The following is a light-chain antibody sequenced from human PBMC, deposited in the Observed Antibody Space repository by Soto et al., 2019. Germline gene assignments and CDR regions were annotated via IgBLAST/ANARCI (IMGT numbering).Light chain of an antibody. J-gene: IGKJ1*01. Sequence: DIQMTQSTSTLSASVGDRFTITFRASQSISSWLAWYQQKPGKAPKLLIYDASSLESGVPSRFSGSGSGTEFTLTISSLQPDDFATYYCQQYNSYWTFGQGTKVDIK. CDR2: DAS. V-gene: IGKV1-5*01. CDR3: QQYNSYWT. CDR1: QSISSW.